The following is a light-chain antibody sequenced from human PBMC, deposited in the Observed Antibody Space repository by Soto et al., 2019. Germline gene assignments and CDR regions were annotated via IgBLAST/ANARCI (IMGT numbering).Light chain of an antibody. Sequence: EIVLTQSPGTLSLSPGERATLSCRASQSVSSSYLAWYQQKPGQAPRLLIYGASSRATGIPDRFSGSGSGTEVTLTISSLQSEDFAVYYWQQENNWPPITVGQGTRLEIK. CDR2: GAS. J-gene: IGKJ5*01. CDR1: QSVSSSY. V-gene: IGKV3-20*01. CDR3: QQENNWPPIT.